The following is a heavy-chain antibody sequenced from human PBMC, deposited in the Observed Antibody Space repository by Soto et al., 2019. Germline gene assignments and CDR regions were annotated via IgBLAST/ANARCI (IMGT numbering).Heavy chain of an antibody. V-gene: IGHV5-51*01. CDR1: GYSFTSYW. D-gene: IGHD3-10*01. CDR2: IYPGDSDT. J-gene: IGHJ6*02. Sequence: GESLKISCKGSGYSFTSYWISWVRQMPGKGLEWMGIIYPGDSDTRYSPSFQGQVTISADKSISTAYLQWSRLKASDTAMDYCVGWGVRGVSNRTRDYYCMDVWGQGTTVTVSS. CDR3: VGWGVRGVSNRTRDYYCMDV.